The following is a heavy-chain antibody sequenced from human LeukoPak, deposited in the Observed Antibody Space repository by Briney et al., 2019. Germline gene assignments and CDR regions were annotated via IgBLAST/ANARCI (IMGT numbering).Heavy chain of an antibody. V-gene: IGHV4-59*01. CDR2: IYYSGST. D-gene: IGHD2-8*01. Sequence: PSETLSLTCTVSGGSISSYYWSWIRQPPGKGLEWIGYIYYSGSTNYNPSLKSRVTISVDTSKNQFSLKLSSVPAADTAVDYCGXXGDCTXGXCYSYYMDVXGKGTTVTVSS. J-gene: IGHJ6*03. CDR3: GXXGDCTXGXCYSYYMDV. CDR1: GGSISSYY.